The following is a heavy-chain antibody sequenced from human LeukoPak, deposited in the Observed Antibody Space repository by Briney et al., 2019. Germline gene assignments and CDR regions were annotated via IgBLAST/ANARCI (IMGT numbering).Heavy chain of an antibody. CDR2: IWYDGSNK. D-gene: IGHD3-22*01. CDR1: GFTFSSYG. V-gene: IGHV3-33*01. Sequence: PGGSLRLSCAASGFTFSSYGMHWVRQAPGKGLEWVAVIWYDGSNKFYADSVKGRFIISRDNAENSLFLQMNSLRAEDTAVYYCARDRYDSSGYYSYWGQGTLVTVSS. CDR3: ARDRYDSSGYYSY. J-gene: IGHJ4*02.